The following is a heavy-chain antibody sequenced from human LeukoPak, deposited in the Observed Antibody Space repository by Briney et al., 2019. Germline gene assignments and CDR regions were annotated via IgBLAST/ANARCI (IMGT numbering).Heavy chain of an antibody. V-gene: IGHV3-30*18. Sequence: PGGSLRLSCAASGFTFSSYGMHWVRQAPGKGLEWVAVISYDGSNKYYADSVKGRFTISRDNSKNTLYLQMNSLRAEDTAVYYCAKDRAYYDRSGYPATWGQGTLVTVSS. D-gene: IGHD3-22*01. CDR2: ISYDGSNK. CDR1: GFTFSSYG. J-gene: IGHJ5*02. CDR3: AKDRAYYDRSGYPAT.